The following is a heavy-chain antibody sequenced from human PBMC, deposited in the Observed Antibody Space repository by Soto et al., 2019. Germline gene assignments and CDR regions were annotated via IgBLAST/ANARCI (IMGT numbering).Heavy chain of an antibody. V-gene: IGHV3-66*01. J-gene: IGHJ6*03. CDR2: AYSGGSP. CDR1: GFSVSGIC. Sequence: LRLSCAASGFSVSGICMTWVRQAPGKGLEWVSFAYSGGSPYYADSVKGRFAFTRDNSKNTLWLQMNSLRAEDTAVYYCARVMGIPYYYYMDVWGKGTTVTVSS. D-gene: IGHD7-27*01. CDR3: ARVMGIPYYYYMDV.